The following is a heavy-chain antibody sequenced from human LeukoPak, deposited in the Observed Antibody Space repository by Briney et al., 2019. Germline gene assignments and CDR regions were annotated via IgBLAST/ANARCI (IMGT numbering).Heavy chain of an antibody. CDR1: GYTFTGYY. Sequence: ASVKVSCKASGYTFTGYYMHWVRQAPGQGLEWMGWISAYNGNTNYAQKLQGRVTMTTDTSTSTAYMELRSLRSDNTAVYYCARRGAVMFWFDPWGQGTLVTVSS. CDR2: ISAYNGNT. J-gene: IGHJ5*02. V-gene: IGHV1-18*04. CDR3: ARRGAVMFWFDP. D-gene: IGHD6-19*01.